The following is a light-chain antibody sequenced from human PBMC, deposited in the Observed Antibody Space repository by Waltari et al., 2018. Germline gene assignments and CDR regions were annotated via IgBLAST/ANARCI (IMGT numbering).Light chain of an antibody. CDR2: GAS. CDR3: QQYNNWPRT. CDR1: QSVTSK. V-gene: IGKV3-15*01. Sequence: EIVMTQSPATLSVSPGERATLSCRASQSVTSKLAWYQQKPGQAPRLLFYGASTRATGIPARFSGSGSGTEFTLTISSLQSEDFAVYYCQQYNNWPRTFGRGTKVEIK. J-gene: IGKJ4*01.